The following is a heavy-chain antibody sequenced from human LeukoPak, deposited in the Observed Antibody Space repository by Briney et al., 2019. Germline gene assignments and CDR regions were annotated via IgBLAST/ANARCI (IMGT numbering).Heavy chain of an antibody. CDR1: GFTFSSYS. CDR2: ISSSSSTI. Sequence: GGSLRLSCAASGFTFSSYSVNWVRQAPGKGLEWVSYISSSSSTIYYADSVKGRFTISRDNAKNSLYLQMNSLRAEDTAVYYCARDRAYSTFDYWGQGTLVTVSS. J-gene: IGHJ4*02. CDR3: ARDRAYSTFDY. D-gene: IGHD3-16*01. V-gene: IGHV3-48*01.